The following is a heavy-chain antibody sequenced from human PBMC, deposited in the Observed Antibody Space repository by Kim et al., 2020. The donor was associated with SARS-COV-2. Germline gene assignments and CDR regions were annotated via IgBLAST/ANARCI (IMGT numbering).Heavy chain of an antibody. V-gene: IGHV1-8*01. CDR2: MNPNSGNT. J-gene: IGHJ6*03. D-gene: IGHD2-21*01. CDR3: ARGHLKSIVVVIAPRPYYYYMDV. Sequence: ASVKVSCKASGYTFTSYDINWVRQATGQGLEWMGWMNPNSGNTGYAQKFQGRVTMTRNTSIITAYMELSSLRSEDTAVYYCARGHLKSIVVVIAPRPYYYYMDVWGKGTTFTVSS. CDR1: GYTFTSYD.